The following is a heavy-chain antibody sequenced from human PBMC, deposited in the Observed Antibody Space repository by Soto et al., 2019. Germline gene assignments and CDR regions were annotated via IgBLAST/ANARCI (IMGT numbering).Heavy chain of an antibody. Sequence: SETLSLTCAVSGGSISSGGYSWSWIRQPPGKGLEWIGYIYHSGSTYYNPSLKSRVTISVDRSKNQFSLKLSSVTAADTAVYYCASSPRMDYFDYWGQGTLVTV. V-gene: IGHV4-30-2*01. D-gene: IGHD2-8*01. J-gene: IGHJ4*02. CDR1: GGSISSGGYS. CDR3: ASSPRMDYFDY. CDR2: IYHSGST.